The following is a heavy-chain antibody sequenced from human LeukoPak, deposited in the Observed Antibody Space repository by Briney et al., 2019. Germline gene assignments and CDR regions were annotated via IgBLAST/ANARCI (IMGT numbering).Heavy chain of an antibody. J-gene: IGHJ4*02. V-gene: IGHV1-18*01. CDR2: ISAYNGNT. Sequence: GASVKVSCKASGYTFTSYGISWVRQAPGQGLEWMGWISAYNGNTNYAQKLQGRVTMTTDTSTSTAYMELRSLRSDDTAVYYCARSLSGYDFPSFDCWGQGTLVTVSS. D-gene: IGHD5-12*01. CDR1: GYTFTSYG. CDR3: ARSLSGYDFPSFDC.